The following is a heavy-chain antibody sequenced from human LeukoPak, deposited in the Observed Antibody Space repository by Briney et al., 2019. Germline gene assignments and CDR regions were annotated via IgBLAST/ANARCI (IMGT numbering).Heavy chain of an antibody. CDR3: AREGVGYGYFGYMDV. V-gene: IGHV3-48*04. CDR1: GFTFSYYR. CDR2: ISSASSTI. D-gene: IGHD5-18*01. J-gene: IGHJ6*03. Sequence: GGSLRLSCAASGFTFSYYRMTWVRQAPGKGLEWVAYISSASSTIYYADSVEGRFTISRDNAQNSLNLQMNSLRAEDTDVYYCAREGVGYGYFGYMDVWGKGTTVTVSS.